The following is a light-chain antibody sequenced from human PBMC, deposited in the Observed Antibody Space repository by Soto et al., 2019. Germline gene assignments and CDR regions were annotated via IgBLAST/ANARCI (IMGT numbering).Light chain of an antibody. CDR3: QQYKSYTPYT. V-gene: IGKV1-5*01. CDR1: QSISFW. CDR2: DAS. Sequence: DIQMTQSPSTLSASVGDRVTITCRSSQSISFWLAWYQQKPGKAPKLLIYDASTLYSGVPSRFSGSRSGTEFTLTISSLQPDDFASYYCQQYKSYTPYTIGQGTKVEIK. J-gene: IGKJ2*01.